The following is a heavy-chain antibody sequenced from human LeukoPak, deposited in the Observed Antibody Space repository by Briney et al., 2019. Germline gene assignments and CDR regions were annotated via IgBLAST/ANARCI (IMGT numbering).Heavy chain of an antibody. CDR2: ISSSSTYI. CDR1: GFTFSSYS. Sequence: PGGSLRLSCAASGFTFSSYSLNWVRQAPGKGLEWVSSISSSSTYIYYADSVKGRFTISRDNAKNSLYLQMNSLRAEDTAVYYCAKDRDLYYYDSSGYPNYWGQGTLVTVSS. CDR3: AKDRDLYYYDSSGYPNY. J-gene: IGHJ4*02. V-gene: IGHV3-21*01. D-gene: IGHD3-22*01.